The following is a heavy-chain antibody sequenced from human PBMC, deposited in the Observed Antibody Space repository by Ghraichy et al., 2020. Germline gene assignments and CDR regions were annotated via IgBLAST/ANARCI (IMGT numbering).Heavy chain of an antibody. CDR2: IHSGGST. D-gene: IGHD4-23*01. CDR1: GFTVSSND. Sequence: GGSLRLSCAASGFTVSSNDMTWVRQAPGKGLEWVSLIHSGGSTYYADSVKGRFTISRDNSKNTLYLQMNSLRAEDTAVYYCARFSTVATRDMDVWGQGTTVTVSS. V-gene: IGHV3-53*01. CDR3: ARFSTVATRDMDV. J-gene: IGHJ6*02.